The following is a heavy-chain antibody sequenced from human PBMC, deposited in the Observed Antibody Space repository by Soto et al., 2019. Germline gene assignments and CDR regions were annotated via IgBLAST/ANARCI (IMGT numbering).Heavy chain of an antibody. CDR2: SANRANGYTT. V-gene: IGHV3-72*01. CDR1: GFTFSDHY. J-gene: IGHJ6*02. CDR3: ARAFALHGLDA. Sequence: EVKLVESGGGLVQPGGSLRLSCVVSGFTFSDHYIDWVRQAPGKGLEWVARSANRANGYTTEYAASVKGRFTVSRDELLNSLFLQMNSLKTEDTAVYYCARAFALHGLDAWGQGTTVTVSS.